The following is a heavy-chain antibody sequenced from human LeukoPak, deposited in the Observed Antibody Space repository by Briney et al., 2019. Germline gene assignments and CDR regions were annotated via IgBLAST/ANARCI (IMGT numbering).Heavy chain of an antibody. CDR1: GFTFSNYG. V-gene: IGHV3-33*01. D-gene: IGHD1-14*01. CDR2: IWSDGSNK. Sequence: GRSLRLSCEAAGFTFSNYGMHWVRQAPGKGLEWVAVIWSDGSNKYYADSVKGRFTISRDNSKNTLYLQMNSLRADDTAVYYCARCLDIGTYNLLRYWAQGTLVPVPS. CDR3: ARCLDIGTYNLLRY. J-gene: IGHJ4*02.